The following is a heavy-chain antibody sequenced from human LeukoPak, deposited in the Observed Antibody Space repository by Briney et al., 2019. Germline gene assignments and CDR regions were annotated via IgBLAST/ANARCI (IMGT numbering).Heavy chain of an antibody. V-gene: IGHV1-69*05. D-gene: IGHD1-1*01. CDR1: GGTFSSYA. CDR3: ARDSWNDGHYYYYMDV. J-gene: IGHJ6*03. CDR2: IIPIFGTA. Sequence: ASVKVSCKASGGTFSSYAISWVRQAPGQGLEWMGGIIPIFGTANYAQKFQGRVTITTDESTSTAYMELSSLRSEDTAVYYCARDSWNDGHYYYYMDVWGKGTTVTVSS.